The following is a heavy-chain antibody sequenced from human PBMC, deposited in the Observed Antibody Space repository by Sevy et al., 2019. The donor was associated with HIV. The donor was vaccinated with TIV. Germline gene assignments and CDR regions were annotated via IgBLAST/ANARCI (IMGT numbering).Heavy chain of an antibody. D-gene: IGHD3-22*01. V-gene: IGHV3-73*01. CDR3: TSRDYYDSRGSMGH. CDR1: GFTFSGSA. CDR2: IRSKANSYAK. Sequence: GGSLRLSCAASGFTFSGSAMHWVRQASGKGLEWVGRIRSKANSYAKAYAASVKGRFTISRDDSKNTAYLQMNSLKTEDTAVYYCTSRDYYDSRGSMGHWGQGTLVTVSS. J-gene: IGHJ4*02.